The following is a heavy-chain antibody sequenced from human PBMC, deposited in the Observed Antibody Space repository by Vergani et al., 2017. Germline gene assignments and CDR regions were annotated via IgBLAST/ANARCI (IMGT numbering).Heavy chain of an antibody. D-gene: IGHD2-2*02. J-gene: IGHJ4*02. CDR3: AEARCSNTSCYTLWRGGYSYGPFDY. Sequence: QVQLVQSGAEVKKPGSSVKVSCKASGGTFSSYAISWVRQAPGQGLEWMGGIIPIFGTANYAQKFQGRVTITADESTSTAYMELSSLRSEDTAVYYCAEARCSNTSCYTLWRGGYSYGPFDYWGQGTLVTVSS. V-gene: IGHV1-69*01. CDR2: IIPIFGTA. CDR1: GGTFSSYA.